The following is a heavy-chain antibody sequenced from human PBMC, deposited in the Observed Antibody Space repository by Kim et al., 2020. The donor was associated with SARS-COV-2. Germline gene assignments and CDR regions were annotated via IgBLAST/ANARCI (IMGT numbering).Heavy chain of an antibody. D-gene: IGHD2-21*01. V-gene: IGHV3-13*01. CDR3: ARGVVRPKMANHPWYFDL. J-gene: IGHJ2*01. Sequence: GGSLRLSCAASGFTFSSYDMHWVRQATGKGLEWVSAIGTAGDTYYPGSVKGRFTISRENAKNSLYLQMNSLRAGDTAVYYCARGVVRPKMANHPWYFDLWGRGTLVTVSS. CDR2: IGTAGDT. CDR1: GFTFSSYD.